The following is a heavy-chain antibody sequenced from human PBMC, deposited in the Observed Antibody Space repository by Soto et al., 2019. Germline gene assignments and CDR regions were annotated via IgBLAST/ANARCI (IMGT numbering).Heavy chain of an antibody. V-gene: IGHV4-30-4*01. D-gene: IGHD2-15*01. CDR3: ARYGSGGSCLREDY. CDR2: IYYSGST. Sequence: SETLSLTCPVSGGSISSGYFYWSWIRQPPGKGLEWIGYIYYSGSTYYNPSLKSRVTISVDTSKNQFSLKLSSVTAADTAVYYCARYGSGGSCLREDYWGQGTLVTVS. J-gene: IGHJ4*02. CDR1: GGSISSGYFY.